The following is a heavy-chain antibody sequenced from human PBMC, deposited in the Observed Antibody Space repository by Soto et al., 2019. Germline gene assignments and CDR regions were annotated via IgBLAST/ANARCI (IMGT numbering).Heavy chain of an antibody. CDR3: ARDQKGYCSSTSCYPEAVPYNWFDP. D-gene: IGHD2-2*01. J-gene: IGHJ5*02. Sequence: QVQLVESGGGVVQPGRSLRLSCAASGFTFSSYGMHWVRQAPGKGLEWVAVIWYDGSNKYYADSVKGRFTISRDNSKNTLYLQMNSLRAEDTAVYYCARDQKGYCSSTSCYPEAVPYNWFDPWGQGTLVTVSS. V-gene: IGHV3-33*01. CDR2: IWYDGSNK. CDR1: GFTFSSYG.